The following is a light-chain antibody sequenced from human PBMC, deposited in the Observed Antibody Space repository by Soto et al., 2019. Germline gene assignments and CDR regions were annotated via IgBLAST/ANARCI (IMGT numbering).Light chain of an antibody. V-gene: IGLV1-40*01. CDR3: QSSDSSLSVYYV. CDR2: GNS. CDR1: SSNIGAGYD. Sequence: QPVLTQPPSVSGAPGQRVTISCTGSSSNIGAGYDVHWYQQLPGTAPKLLIYGNSNRPSGVPDRFSGSKSGTSASLAITGLQAEDEADYYCQSSDSSLSVYYVFGTGTKLTVL. J-gene: IGLJ1*01.